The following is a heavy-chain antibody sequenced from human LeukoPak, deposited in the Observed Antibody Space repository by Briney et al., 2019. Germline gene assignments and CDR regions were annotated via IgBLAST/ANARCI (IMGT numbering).Heavy chain of an antibody. CDR1: GCSVSSGSYY. D-gene: IGHD4-17*01. CDR3: ARDYGGTDC. CDR2: IYYSGST. Sequence: SETLSLTCTVSGCSVSSGSYYWSWIRQPPGKGLEWIGYIYYSGSTNYNPSLKSRVTISVDTSKNQFSLKLSSVTAADTAVYYCARDYGGTDCWGQGTLVTVSS. J-gene: IGHJ4*02. V-gene: IGHV4-61*01.